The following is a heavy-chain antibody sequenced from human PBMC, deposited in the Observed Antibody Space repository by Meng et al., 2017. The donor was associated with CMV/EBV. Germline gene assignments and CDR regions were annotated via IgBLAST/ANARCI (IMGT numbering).Heavy chain of an antibody. CDR1: GFTFSSYW. V-gene: IGHV3-7*01. D-gene: IGHD3-3*01. Sequence: GESLKIYCAASGFTFSSYWMSWVRQAPGKGLEWVANIKQDGSEKYYVDSVKGRFTISRDNAKNSLYLQMNSLRAEDTAVYYCARGGDFWSGYSWSYYGMDVWGQGTTVTVSS. CDR2: IKQDGSEK. J-gene: IGHJ6*02. CDR3: ARGGDFWSGYSWSYYGMDV.